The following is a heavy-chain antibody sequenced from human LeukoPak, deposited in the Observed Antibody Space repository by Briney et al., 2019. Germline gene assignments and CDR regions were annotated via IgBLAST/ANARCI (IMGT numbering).Heavy chain of an antibody. CDR2: ISSSGNTK. CDR1: GFTFSSDS. J-gene: IGHJ3*02. V-gene: IGHV3-48*04. D-gene: IGHD1-14*01. CDR3: ARGTGEVGTITDAFDI. Sequence: PGGSLRLSCAGSGFTFSSDSMNWVRQAPGKGLEWVSYISSSGNTKHYVDSVKGRFTISRDNAKNSLYLQMNSLRAEDTAVYYCARGTGEVGTITDAFDIWGQGTMVTVSS.